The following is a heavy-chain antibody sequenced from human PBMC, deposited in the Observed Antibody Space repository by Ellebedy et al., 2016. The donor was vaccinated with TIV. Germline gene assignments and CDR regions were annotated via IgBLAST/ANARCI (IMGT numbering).Heavy chain of an antibody. CDR1: GFTFSSYS. D-gene: IGHD3-16*01. Sequence: GESLKISCVVSGFTFSSYSMNWVRQAPGKGLEWVSSISSSSNYVYYADSVKGRFTISRDNAKRSLFLQMNSLRVDDTAVYYCVTWGQSYGRWGQGSLVTISS. CDR2: ISSSSNYV. CDR3: VTWGQSYGR. J-gene: IGHJ4*02. V-gene: IGHV3-21*04.